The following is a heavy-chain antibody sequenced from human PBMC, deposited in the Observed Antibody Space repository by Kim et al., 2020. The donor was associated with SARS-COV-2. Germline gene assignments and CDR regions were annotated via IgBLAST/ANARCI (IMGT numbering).Heavy chain of an antibody. CDR1: GFTFSSYA. V-gene: IGHV3-30*04. J-gene: IGHJ4*02. D-gene: IGHD5-18*01. CDR2: ISYDGSNK. CDR3: ARPSGIQLWLRGVWFDY. Sequence: GGSLRLSCAASGFTFSSYAMHWVRQAPGKGLEWVAVISYDGSNKYYADSVKGRFTISRDNSKNTLYLQMNSLRAEDTAVYYCARPSGIQLWLRGVWFDYWGQGTLVTVSS.